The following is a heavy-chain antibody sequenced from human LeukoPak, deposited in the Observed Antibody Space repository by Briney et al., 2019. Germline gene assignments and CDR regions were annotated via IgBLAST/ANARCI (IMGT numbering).Heavy chain of an antibody. CDR2: ISWNSGSI. CDR3: AKDIGGPLDYYYGMDV. CDR1: GFTFDDYA. J-gene: IGHJ6*02. V-gene: IGHV3-9*01. D-gene: IGHD6-25*01. Sequence: PGRSLRLSCAASGFTFDDYAMHWVRQAPGKGLEWVSGISWNSGSIGYADSVKGRFTISRDNAKNSLYLQMNSLRAEDTALYYCAKDIGGPLDYYYGMDVWGLGTTVTVSS.